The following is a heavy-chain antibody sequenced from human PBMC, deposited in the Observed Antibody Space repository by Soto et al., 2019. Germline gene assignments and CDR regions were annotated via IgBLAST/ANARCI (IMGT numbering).Heavy chain of an antibody. CDR2: INPNSGGT. CDR3: ARDRGVAVANDYYYGMDV. J-gene: IGHJ6*02. V-gene: IGHV1-2*04. CDR1: GYTFTGYY. D-gene: IGHD6-19*01. Sequence: ASVKVSCKASGYTFTGYYMHWVRQAPGQGLEWMGWINPNSGGTNYAQKFQGWVTMTRDTSISTAYMELSRLRSDDTAVYYCARDRGVAVANDYYYGMDVWGQGTTVTVSS.